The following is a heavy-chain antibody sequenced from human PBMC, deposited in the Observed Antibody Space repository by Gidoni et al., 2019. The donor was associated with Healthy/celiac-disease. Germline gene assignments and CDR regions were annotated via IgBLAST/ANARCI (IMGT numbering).Heavy chain of an antibody. CDR2: ISGSGGST. CDR3: AKDNAKGATGGAFDI. D-gene: IGHD3-16*01. V-gene: IGHV3-23*01. J-gene: IGHJ3*02. CDR1: GFTFISYA. Sequence: ELQLLESGGGLVQPGGSLRLSCAASGFTFISYAMSWVRQDPGKGLEWVSAISGSGGSTYYEDSVKGRFTISRDNSKNTLYLKMNSLRAEDTAVYYCAKDNAKGATGGAFDIWGQGTMVTVSS.